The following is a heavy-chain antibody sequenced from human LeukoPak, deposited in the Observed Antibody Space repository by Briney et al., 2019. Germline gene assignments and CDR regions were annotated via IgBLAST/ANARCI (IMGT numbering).Heavy chain of an antibody. V-gene: IGHV4-4*07. J-gene: IGHJ4*02. D-gene: IGHD4-17*01. Sequence: PSGTLSLTCTVSGGSISIYYWSWIRQPAGKGLEWIGRIYTSGSTNYNPSLKSRVTMSVDTSKNQFSLKLSSVTAADTAVYYCARGPTTVTRAFDYWGQGTLVTVSS. CDR2: IYTSGST. CDR1: GGSISIYY. CDR3: ARGPTTVTRAFDY.